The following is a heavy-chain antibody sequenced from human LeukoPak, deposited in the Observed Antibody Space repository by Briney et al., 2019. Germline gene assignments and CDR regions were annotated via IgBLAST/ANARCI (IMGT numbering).Heavy chain of an antibody. CDR1: GGSINSYF. CDR2: IYYSGRT. D-gene: IGHD3-10*01. V-gene: IGHV4-59*01. CDR3: AREHEEGIYMDV. J-gene: IGHJ6*03. Sequence: PSETLSLTCTVSGGSINSYFWSWIRQPPGKRLEWIGYIYYSGRTKYNPSLKNRVTMTVDTSKNQFSLNLRSVAAADTAIYYCAREHEEGIYMDVWGNGTTVTVSS.